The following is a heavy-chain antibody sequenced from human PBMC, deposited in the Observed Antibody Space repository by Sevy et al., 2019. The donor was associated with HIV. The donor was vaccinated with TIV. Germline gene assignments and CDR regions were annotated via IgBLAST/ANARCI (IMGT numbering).Heavy chain of an antibody. CDR1: GFTFRSYW. D-gene: IGHD3-22*01. J-gene: IGHJ4*02. V-gene: IGHV3-7*01. CDR3: ARDPSDYYDSSGYYSY. Sequence: GGSLRLSCAASGFTFRSYWMSWVRQAPGKGLEWVANIKQDGSEKYYVCSVKGRFTISRDNAKNSLYLQMNSLRAEDTAVYYCARDPSDYYDSSGYYSYWGQGTLVTVSS. CDR2: IKQDGSEK.